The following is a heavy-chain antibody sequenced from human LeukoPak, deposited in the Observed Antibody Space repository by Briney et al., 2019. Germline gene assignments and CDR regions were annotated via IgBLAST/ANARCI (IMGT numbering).Heavy chain of an antibody. V-gene: IGHV1-8*01. CDR3: ARSPTVSYDSSGIIDY. D-gene: IGHD3-22*01. J-gene: IGHJ4*02. Sequence: ASVKVSCKASGYTFTSYDINWVRQATGQGLEWMGWINPNSGNTGYAQKFQGRGTMTRNTSISTAYMELTSLRSEDTAVYYCARSPTVSYDSSGIIDYWGQGTLVTVSS. CDR1: GYTFTSYD. CDR2: INPNSGNT.